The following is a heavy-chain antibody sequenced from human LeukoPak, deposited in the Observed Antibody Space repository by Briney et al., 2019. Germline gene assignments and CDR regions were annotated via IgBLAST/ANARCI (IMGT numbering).Heavy chain of an antibody. V-gene: IGHV3-7*01. Sequence: GGSLRLSCAASGFSFSSYGMHWVRQAPGKRLEWVANMNIDGSEKYYADSAKGRFTISRDNARNSVYLQMNSLRVEDTAVYYCARDPVEWELLLDYWGQGTLVTASS. CDR2: MNIDGSEK. CDR3: ARDPVEWELLLDY. CDR1: GFSFSSYG. D-gene: IGHD1-26*01. J-gene: IGHJ4*02.